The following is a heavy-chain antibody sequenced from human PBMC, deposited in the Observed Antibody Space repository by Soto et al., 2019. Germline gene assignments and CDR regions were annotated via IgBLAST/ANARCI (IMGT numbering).Heavy chain of an antibody. V-gene: IGHV3-23*01. CDR3: ATEMGATQGPFDN. CDR2: LSNTGRRT. J-gene: IGHJ4*02. Sequence: EVQVLESGGGLVQPGGSLRLSCVVSVFPFGANAMSWVRQAPGKGLEWVSGLSNTGRRTSYADSVKGRFNISRDNSENTVYRQMNSLRVEDTAVYYCATEMGATQGPFDNWGQGNLVTVSS. D-gene: IGHD1-26*01. CDR1: VFPFGANA.